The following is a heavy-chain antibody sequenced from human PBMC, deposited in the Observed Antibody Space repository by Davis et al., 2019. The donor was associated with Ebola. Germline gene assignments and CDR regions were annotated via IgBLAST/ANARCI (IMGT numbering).Heavy chain of an antibody. CDR3: TVRFDY. Sequence: GESLKISCVASGLTFTDPAIHWVRQAPGKGLEWVGRVRSKANFYETSYGASVRGRFIISRDDSKKMAYLQMNSLQTGDTAIYYCTVRFDYWGRGTLVTVSS. V-gene: IGHV3-73*01. J-gene: IGHJ4*02. CDR1: GLTFTDPA. CDR2: VRSKANFYET.